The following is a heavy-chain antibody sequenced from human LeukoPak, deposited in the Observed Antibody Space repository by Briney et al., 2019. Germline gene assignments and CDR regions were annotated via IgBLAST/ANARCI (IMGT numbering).Heavy chain of an antibody. Sequence: GGSLRLSCAASGFTVSSNYMSWVRQAPGKGLEWVSVIYSGGSTYYADSVKGRFTISRDNSKNTLYLQMNSLRAEDTAVYYCARDREAEQWLVGGFDYWGQGTLVTVSS. CDR2: IYSGGST. CDR1: GFTVSSNY. J-gene: IGHJ4*02. CDR3: ARDREAEQWLVGGFDY. V-gene: IGHV3-53*01. D-gene: IGHD6-19*01.